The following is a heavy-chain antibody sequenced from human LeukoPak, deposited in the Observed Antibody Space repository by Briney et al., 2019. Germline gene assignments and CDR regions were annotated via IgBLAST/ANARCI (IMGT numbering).Heavy chain of an antibody. V-gene: IGHV3-30*04. CDR3: ASLIVVVAASRSDFDY. J-gene: IGHJ4*02. D-gene: IGHD2-15*01. CDR1: GFTFSSYA. CDR2: ISYDGSNK. Sequence: PGGSLRLSCAASGFTFSSYAMHWVRQAPGKGLEWVAVISYDGSNKCYADSVKGRFTISRDNSKNTLYLQMNSLRAEDTAVYYCASLIVVVAASRSDFDYWGQGTLVTVSS.